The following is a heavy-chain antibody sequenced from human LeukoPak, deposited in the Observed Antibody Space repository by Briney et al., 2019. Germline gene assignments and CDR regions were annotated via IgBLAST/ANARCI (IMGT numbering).Heavy chain of an antibody. J-gene: IGHJ4*02. Sequence: ASVKVSCEASGYTFTDYYIYWVRQAPGQGLEWMGWINPNSGGTNYAQNFQGRVTMTRDTSISTAYMELSRLKSDDTAVYYCARGTYYFDYWGQGTLVTVSS. V-gene: IGHV1-2*02. CDR2: INPNSGGT. CDR1: GYTFTDYY. CDR3: ARGTYYFDY.